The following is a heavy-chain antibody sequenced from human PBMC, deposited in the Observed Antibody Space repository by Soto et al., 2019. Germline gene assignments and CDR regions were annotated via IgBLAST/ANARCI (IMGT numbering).Heavy chain of an antibody. CDR2: ISYDGSNK. J-gene: IGHJ6*02. CDR3: AKDLRGSSSWYPNYYSVMDV. Sequence: QVQLVESGGGVVQPGRSLRLSCAASGFTFSSYGMHWVRQAPGKGLEWVAVISYDGSNKYYADSVKGRFTISRDNSKNTMYLQMNSLRAEDTAVYYCAKDLRGSSSWYPNYYSVMDVWGQGTTVTVSS. CDR1: GFTFSSYG. V-gene: IGHV3-30*18. D-gene: IGHD6-13*01.